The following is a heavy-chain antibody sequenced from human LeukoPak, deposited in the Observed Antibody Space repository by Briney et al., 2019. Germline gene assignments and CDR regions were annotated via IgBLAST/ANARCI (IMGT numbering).Heavy chain of an antibody. CDR3: ARGSCGSSTSCYYYYYYMDV. Sequence: ASVKVSCKASGYTFTSYGISWVRQAPGQGLEWTRWISAYNGNTNYAQKLQGRVTMTTDTSTSTAYMELRSLRSDDTAVYYCARGSCGSSTSCYYYYYYMDVWGKGTTVTVSS. CDR2: ISAYNGNT. V-gene: IGHV1-18*01. D-gene: IGHD2-2*01. CDR1: GYTFTSYG. J-gene: IGHJ6*03.